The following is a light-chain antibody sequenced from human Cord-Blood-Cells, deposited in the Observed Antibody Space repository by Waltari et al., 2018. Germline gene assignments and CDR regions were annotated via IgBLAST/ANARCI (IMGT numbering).Light chain of an antibody. Sequence: QSALTQPASVSGSPGQSITIPCTGTSSDVGGYNSVSGYQQHPGKAPNLMIYDVSKRPSGVSKRFSGSKSGNTASLTISGLQAEDEADYYCSSYTSSSTWVFGGGTKLTVL. CDR1: SSDVGGYNS. CDR3: SSYTSSSTWV. J-gene: IGLJ3*02. V-gene: IGLV2-14*01. CDR2: DVS.